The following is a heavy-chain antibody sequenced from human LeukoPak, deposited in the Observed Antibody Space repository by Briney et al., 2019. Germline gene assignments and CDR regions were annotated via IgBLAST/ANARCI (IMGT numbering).Heavy chain of an antibody. Sequence: SETLSLTCAVYGGSFSGYYWSWIRQPPGEGLEWIGEINHSGSTNYNPSLKSRVTISVDTSKNQFSLKLSSVTAADTAVYYCARDGRVRGVTYNWFDPWGQGTLVTVSS. CDR1: GGSFSGYY. V-gene: IGHV4-34*01. CDR2: INHSGST. CDR3: ARDGRVRGVTYNWFDP. J-gene: IGHJ5*02. D-gene: IGHD3-10*01.